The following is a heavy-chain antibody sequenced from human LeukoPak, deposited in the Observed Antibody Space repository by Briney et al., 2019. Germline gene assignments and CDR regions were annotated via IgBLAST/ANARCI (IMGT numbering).Heavy chain of an antibody. CDR2: INPNSGGT. Sequence: ASVKVSCKASGYTFTGYYMHWVRHAPGQGLEWMGWINPNSGGTNYAQKFQGRVTMTRDTSISTAYMELSRLRSDDTAVYYCARERSLCSGGSCSSNYYYGMDVWGQGTTVTVSS. D-gene: IGHD2-15*01. CDR3: ARERSLCSGGSCSSNYYYGMDV. V-gene: IGHV1-2*02. CDR1: GYTFTGYY. J-gene: IGHJ6*02.